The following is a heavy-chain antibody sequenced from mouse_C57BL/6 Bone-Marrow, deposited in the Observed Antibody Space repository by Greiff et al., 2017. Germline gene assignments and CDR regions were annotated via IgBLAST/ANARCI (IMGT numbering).Heavy chain of an antibody. D-gene: IGHD1-1*01. J-gene: IGHJ2*01. CDR1: GYTFTSYW. CDR3: ARWGTTVVAYYFDY. CDR2: LDPSDSYT. Sequence: QVQLQQPGAELVMPGASVKLSCKASGYTFTSYWMHWVKQRPGQGLEWIGELDPSDSYTNYNQKFKGKSTLTVDKSSSTAYMQLSSLTSEDSSVYYCARWGTTVVAYYFDYWGQGTTLTVSS. V-gene: IGHV1-69*01.